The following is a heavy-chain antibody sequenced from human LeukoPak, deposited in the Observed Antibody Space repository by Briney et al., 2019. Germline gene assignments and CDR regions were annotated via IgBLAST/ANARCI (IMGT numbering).Heavy chain of an antibody. CDR1: GGSISSGSYY. CDR3: ARKPVPDARPFGY. J-gene: IGHJ4*02. Sequence: SQTLSLTCTVSGGSISSGSYYWSWIRQPAGKGLEWIGRIYTSGSTNYNPSLKSRVTISVDTSKNQFSLKLSSVTAADTAVYYRARKPVPDARPFGYWGQGTLVTVSS. D-gene: IGHD2-2*01. CDR2: IYTSGST. V-gene: IGHV4-61*02.